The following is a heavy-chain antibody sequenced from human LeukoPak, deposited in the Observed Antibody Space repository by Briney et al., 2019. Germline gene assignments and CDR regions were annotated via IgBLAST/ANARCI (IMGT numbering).Heavy chain of an antibody. CDR2: IWYDGSNK. J-gene: IGHJ4*02. CDR3: AKAADSITIFSYFDY. D-gene: IGHD3-3*01. Sequence: GGSLRLSCAASGFTFSSYGMHWVRQAPGKRLEWVAVIWYDGSNKYYADSVKGRFTISRDNSKNTLYLQMNSLRAEDTAVYYCAKAADSITIFSYFDYWGQGTLVTVSS. V-gene: IGHV3-33*06. CDR1: GFTFSSYG.